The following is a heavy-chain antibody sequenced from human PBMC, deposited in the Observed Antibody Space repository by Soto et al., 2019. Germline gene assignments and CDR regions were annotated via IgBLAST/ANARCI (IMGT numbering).Heavy chain of an antibody. J-gene: IGHJ4*02. V-gene: IGHV1-69*13. CDR3: ARENYDYVWGSYHPSGDFDY. CDR2: IIPIFGTA. Sequence: SVKVSCKASGGTFSSYAISWVRQAPGQGLEWMGGIIPIFGTANYAQKFQGRVTITADESTSTAYMELSSLRSEDTAVYYFARENYDYVWGSYHPSGDFDYWGQGTLVTVSS. CDR1: GGTFSSYA. D-gene: IGHD3-16*01.